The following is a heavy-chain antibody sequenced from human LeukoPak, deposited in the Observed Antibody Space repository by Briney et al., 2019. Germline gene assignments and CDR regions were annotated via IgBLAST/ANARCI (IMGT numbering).Heavy chain of an antibody. V-gene: IGHV4-34*01. J-gene: IGHJ6*03. CDR3: ARQHPYYYYYYLDV. CDR1: GGSFSGYY. Sequence: SETLSLTCAVYGGSFSGYYWSWIRQPPGKGLEWIGEINHSGSTNYNPSLKSRVTISVDTSKNQFSLKLSSVTAADTAVYYCARQHPYYYYYYLDVWGKGTTVTVSS. CDR2: INHSGST. D-gene: IGHD2-21*01.